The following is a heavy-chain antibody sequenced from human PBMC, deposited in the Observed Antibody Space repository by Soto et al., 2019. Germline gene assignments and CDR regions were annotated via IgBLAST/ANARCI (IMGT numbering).Heavy chain of an antibody. CDR1: GGSFSGYY. D-gene: IGHD3-9*01. CDR2: INHSGST. Sequence: PSETLSLTCAVHGGSFSGYYWRRILQPPGKGLEWIGEINHSGSTNYNPSLKSRVTISVDTSKNQFSLKLSSVTAADTAVYYCARVRGILTGYYRANYYYYGMDVWGQGTTVTVS. CDR3: ARVRGILTGYYRANYYYYGMDV. J-gene: IGHJ6*02. V-gene: IGHV4-34*01.